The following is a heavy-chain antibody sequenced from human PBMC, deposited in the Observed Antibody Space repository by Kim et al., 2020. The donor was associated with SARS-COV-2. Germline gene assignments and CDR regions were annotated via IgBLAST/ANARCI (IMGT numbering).Heavy chain of an antibody. V-gene: IGHV4-39*01. CDR1: GGTITSGANF. J-gene: IGHJ4*02. CDR3: ARRGYSYGHYSIDF. D-gene: IGHD5-18*01. CDR2: MYYTGST. Sequence: SETLSLTCNVSGGTITSGANFWGWIRQPPGKGLEWIGSMYYTGSTNYNPSLDGRVTISVDTSKNQLSLKMTSVTAADTAVYYCARRGYSYGHYSIDFWGQGTLVTVSS.